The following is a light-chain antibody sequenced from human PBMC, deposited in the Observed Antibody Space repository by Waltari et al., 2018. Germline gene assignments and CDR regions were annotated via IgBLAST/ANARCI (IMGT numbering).Light chain of an antibody. CDR3: QQYNNWPPLT. Sequence: EIVMTQSPATLSVPPGVSATLSCRACQSASSNLAWYQQKPGQAPRLHIYGAATRATVIPARFSGSGSGKEFTLTIRSMQSEDFAVYYCQQYNNWPPLTFGGGTKVEIK. CDR1: QSASSN. V-gene: IGKV3-15*01. CDR2: GAA. J-gene: IGKJ4*01.